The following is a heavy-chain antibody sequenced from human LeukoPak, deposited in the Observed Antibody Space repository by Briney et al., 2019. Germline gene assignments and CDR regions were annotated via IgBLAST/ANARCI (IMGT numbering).Heavy chain of an antibody. CDR2: INPNSGGT. D-gene: IGHD2-21*02. J-gene: IGHJ4*02. CDR3: ARARGGDYYFDY. V-gene: IGHV1-2*02. Sequence: ASVKVSCKASGYTFTGYYMHWVRQAPGQRLEWMGWINPNSGGTNYAQKFQGRVTMTRDTSISTAYMELSRLRSDDTAVYYCARARGGDYYFDYWGQGTLVTVSS. CDR1: GYTFTGYY.